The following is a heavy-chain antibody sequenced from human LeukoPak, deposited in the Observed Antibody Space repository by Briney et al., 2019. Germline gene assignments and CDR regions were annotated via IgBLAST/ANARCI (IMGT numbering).Heavy chain of an antibody. CDR3: AKDIGYSYGYYFDY. V-gene: IGHV3-9*01. Sequence: GGSLRLSCAASGFTFDNYAMGWVRHAPGKGLEWVSGISWNSGSINYADSVKGRFTISRDNAKNSLYLQMNSLRAEDTALYYCAKDIGYSYGYYFDYWGQGTLVTVSS. D-gene: IGHD5-18*01. J-gene: IGHJ4*02. CDR1: GFTFDNYA. CDR2: ISWNSGSI.